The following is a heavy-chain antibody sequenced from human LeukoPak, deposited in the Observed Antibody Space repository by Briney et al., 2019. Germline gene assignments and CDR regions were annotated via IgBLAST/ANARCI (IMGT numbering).Heavy chain of an antibody. D-gene: IGHD2-2*01. CDR3: ARGLCTSTGCYQGPFDF. CDR2: IKNKTNGGTT. CDR1: GFIFSSAW. Sequence: PGGSLRLSCEASGFIFSSAWMTWVRQAPGKGLEWVGHIKNKTNGGTTDYAAPVKGRFSISRDDSKKTLYLQMDRLRTGDTAVYYCARGLCTSTGCYQGPFDFWGQGMLVTVSS. J-gene: IGHJ4*02. V-gene: IGHV3-15*01.